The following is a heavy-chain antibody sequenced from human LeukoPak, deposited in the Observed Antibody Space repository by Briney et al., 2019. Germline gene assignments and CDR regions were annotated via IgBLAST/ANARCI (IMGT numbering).Heavy chain of an antibody. J-gene: IGHJ5*02. D-gene: IGHD2-15*01. Sequence: GGSLRLSCAASGFTFSSYSMNWVRQAPGKGLEWVSYISSSSSTIYCADSVKGRFTISRDNAKNSLYLQMNSLRAEDTAVYYCARTSDSGGSPNWFDPWGQGTLVTVSS. CDR1: GFTFSSYS. CDR2: ISSSSSTI. V-gene: IGHV3-48*01. CDR3: ARTSDSGGSPNWFDP.